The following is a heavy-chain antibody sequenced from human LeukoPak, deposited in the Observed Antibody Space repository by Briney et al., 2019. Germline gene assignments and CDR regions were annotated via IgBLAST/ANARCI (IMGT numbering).Heavy chain of an antibody. Sequence: PGGSLRLSCTVSGFTVSSNSMSWVRQAPGKGLEWVSFIYSGTTHYSDSVKGRFTISRDNAKNSLYLQMNSLRAEDTALYFCARSGGLGYFFFFYMNVWGKGTTVTISS. CDR2: IYSGTT. V-gene: IGHV3-53*01. CDR3: ARSGGLGYFFFFYMNV. D-gene: IGHD3-10*01. J-gene: IGHJ6*03. CDR1: GFTVSSNS.